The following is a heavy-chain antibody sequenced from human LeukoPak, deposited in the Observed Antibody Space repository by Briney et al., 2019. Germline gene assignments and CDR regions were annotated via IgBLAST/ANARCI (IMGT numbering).Heavy chain of an antibody. CDR1: GGSFSGYY. J-gene: IGHJ4*02. V-gene: IGHV4-59*12. CDR3: ARGPAGSSSPYYFDY. Sequence: SETLSLTCAVYGGSFSGYYWSWIRQSPGKGLEWIANIFYTGNADYNPSLKSRVTISVDTSKNQFSLKLSSVTAADTAVYYCARGPAGSSSPYYFDYWGQGTLVTVSS. D-gene: IGHD6-6*01. CDR2: IFYTGNA.